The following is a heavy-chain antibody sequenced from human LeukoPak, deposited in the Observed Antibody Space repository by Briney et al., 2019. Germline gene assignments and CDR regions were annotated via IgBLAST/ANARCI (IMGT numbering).Heavy chain of an antibody. J-gene: IGHJ5*02. CDR1: GYSFTNYG. CDR2: IGTYNGKT. CDR3: VRDFFCSGGTCSNCFDP. V-gene: IGHV1-18*01. Sequence: RRASVKVSCKASGYSFTNYGISWVRQAPGQGLEWVAWIGTYNGKTTYAQKLQGRVTMTTDTSTSTAYMELRSLTSDDTAIYYCVRDFFCSGGTCSNCFDPWGQGTLVTVSS. D-gene: IGHD2-15*01.